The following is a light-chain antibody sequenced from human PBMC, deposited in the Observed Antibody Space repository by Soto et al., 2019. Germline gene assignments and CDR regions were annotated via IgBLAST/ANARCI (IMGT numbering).Light chain of an antibody. V-gene: IGKV3-11*01. J-gene: IGKJ4*01. CDR2: DAS. Sequence: EIVLTQSPATLSLSPGESATLSCRASQRVSSYLAWYQQKPGQAPRLLIYDASTRAAGIPARFSGSGSGTDFTLTISSLEPEDFAVYYCQQRSNWPLTFGGGTKVDIK. CDR3: QQRSNWPLT. CDR1: QRVSSY.